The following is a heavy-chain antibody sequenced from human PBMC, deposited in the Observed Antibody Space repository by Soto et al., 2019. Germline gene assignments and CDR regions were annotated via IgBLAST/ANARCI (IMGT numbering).Heavy chain of an antibody. CDR2: ISSSSSYI. Sequence: PGGSLRLSCAASGFTFSSYSMNWVRQAPGKGLEWVSSISSSSSYIYYADSVKGRFTISRDNAKNSLYLQMKSLRAEDTAVYYCARDTGYDYVWGSYRPNAQNFDYWGQGTLVTVSS. CDR3: ARDTGYDYVWGSYRPNAQNFDY. CDR1: GFTFSSYS. V-gene: IGHV3-21*01. J-gene: IGHJ4*02. D-gene: IGHD3-16*02.